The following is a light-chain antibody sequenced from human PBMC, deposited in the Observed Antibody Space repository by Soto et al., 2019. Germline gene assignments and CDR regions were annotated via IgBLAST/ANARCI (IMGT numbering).Light chain of an antibody. V-gene: IGKV3-11*01. CDR2: DAS. J-gene: IGKJ5*01. CDR1: QSIASH. CDR3: QEYDGAPIT. Sequence: EIVLTQSPVTLSLSPGERATLSCRASQSIASHLAWYQQKPGQAPRLLIHDASSRATGIPARFSGSGSGTDFTLTIARLEPEDFAVYYCQEYDGAPITFGLGTRLEIK.